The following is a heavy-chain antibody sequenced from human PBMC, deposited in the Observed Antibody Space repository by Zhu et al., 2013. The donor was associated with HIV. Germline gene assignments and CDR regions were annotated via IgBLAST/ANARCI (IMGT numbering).Heavy chain of an antibody. J-gene: IGHJ6*02. Sequence: QVQLVQSGAEVKKPGASVKVSCKASGYTFTSYAMHWVRQAPGQRLEWMGWINAGNGNTKYSQKFQGRVTITRDTSPSTAYMELSSLRSEDTAVYYCARVGLNWGLFDYYYGMDVWGQGTTVTVSS. CDR3: ARVGLNWGLFDYYYGMDV. D-gene: IGHD7-27*01. V-gene: IGHV1-3*01. CDR2: INAGNGNT. CDR1: GYTFTSYA.